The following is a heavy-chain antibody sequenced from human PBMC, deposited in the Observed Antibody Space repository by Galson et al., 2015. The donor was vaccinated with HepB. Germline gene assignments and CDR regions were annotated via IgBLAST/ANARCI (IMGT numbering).Heavy chain of an antibody. Sequence: LRLSCAASGFTFSSYAMSWVRQAPGKGLEWVSAISGSGGSTYYADSVKGRFTISRDNSKNTLYLQMNSLRAEDTAVYYCAKGTYIRAAAGNNWFDPWGQGTLATVS. CDR2: ISGSGGST. J-gene: IGHJ5*02. CDR3: AKGTYIRAAAGNNWFDP. D-gene: IGHD6-13*01. V-gene: IGHV3-23*01. CDR1: GFTFSSYA.